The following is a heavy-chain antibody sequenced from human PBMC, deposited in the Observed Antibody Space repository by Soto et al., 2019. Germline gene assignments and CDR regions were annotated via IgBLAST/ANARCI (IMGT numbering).Heavy chain of an antibody. J-gene: IGHJ6*02. CDR3: ARGGPNSADYYYGMDV. D-gene: IGHD1-1*01. Sequence: SVKVSCKASGYTFSNDGINWVRQAPGQGLEWMGWISAYNGNTEYAQNFQGRVTMTTDTSTSTAYMELRSLRSDDTAVYSCARGGPNSADYYYGMDVWGLGTRVTFSS. CDR2: ISAYNGNT. V-gene: IGHV1-18*01. CDR1: GYTFSNDG.